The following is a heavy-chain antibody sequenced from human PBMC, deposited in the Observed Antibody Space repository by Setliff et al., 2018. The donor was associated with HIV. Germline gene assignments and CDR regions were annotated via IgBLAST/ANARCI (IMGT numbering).Heavy chain of an antibody. V-gene: IGHV4-61*08. D-gene: IGHD3-9*01. CDR3: ARVATGPESFDI. Sequence: SETLSLTCTVSGGSISSGDYYWTWIRQPPGKGLEWIGEINHSGSSTYNPSLKSRVTMSVDTSKNQFSLKLSSVTAADTAVYYCARVATGPESFDIWGQGTMVTVSS. J-gene: IGHJ3*02. CDR1: GGSISSGDYY. CDR2: INHSGSS.